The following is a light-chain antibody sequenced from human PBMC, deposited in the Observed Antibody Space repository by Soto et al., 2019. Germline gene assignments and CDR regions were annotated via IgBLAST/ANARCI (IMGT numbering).Light chain of an antibody. J-gene: IGKJ5*01. CDR2: DAS. Sequence: EIVLTQSPATLSLSPGERATLSCRASQSVSRYLAWYQQKPGQAPRLLIYDASNRATGIPARFSGSGSGPDFTLTISSLEPEDFAVYYCQQRSSWPITFGQGTRLEIK. V-gene: IGKV3-11*01. CDR1: QSVSRY. CDR3: QQRSSWPIT.